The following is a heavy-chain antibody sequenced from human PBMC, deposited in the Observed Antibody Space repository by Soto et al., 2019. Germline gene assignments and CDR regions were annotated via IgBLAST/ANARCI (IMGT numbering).Heavy chain of an antibody. CDR2: IYPGDSNP. CDR1: GYSFTSYW. CDR3: ARLKRWFGSSEGAFDV. J-gene: IGHJ3*01. D-gene: IGHD6-13*01. V-gene: IGHV5-51*01. Sequence: EVQLVQSGPEVKKPGESLKISCKGSGYSFTSYWIAWVRQMPGKGLEWMGIIYPGDSNPRNSPSFQGQVTISADKSIGTAYLQWSSLKATDSAIYYCARLKRWFGSSEGAFDVWGQGTMVTVSS.